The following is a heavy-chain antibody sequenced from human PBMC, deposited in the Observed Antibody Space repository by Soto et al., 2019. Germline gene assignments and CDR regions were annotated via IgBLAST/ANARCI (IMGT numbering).Heavy chain of an antibody. CDR3: ARVGGTRGWY. V-gene: IGHV4-59*01. CDR1: SDSISNYY. Sequence: QVQLQESGPGLVKPSETLSLTCTVSSDSISNYYWTWIRQPPGKGLEWIGYVHDSGRSNYNPSLKSRVKISVDTSKKQFSLTLNSGTAADTAVYYCARVGGTRGWYWGQGTLVTVSS. J-gene: IGHJ4*02. CDR2: VHDSGRS. D-gene: IGHD2-15*01.